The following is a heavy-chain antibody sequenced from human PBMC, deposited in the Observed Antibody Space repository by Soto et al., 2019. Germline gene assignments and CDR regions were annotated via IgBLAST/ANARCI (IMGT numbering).Heavy chain of an antibody. V-gene: IGHV4-61*01. D-gene: IGHD6-19*01. Sequence: QVQLQESGPGLVKPSETLSLTCTVSGGSVSSGSYYWSWIRQPPGKGLEWIGYIYYSGSTNYNPSLKSRVTISVDTSKNQFSLKLSSVHAADTAVYYGARRAYSSGWYVYLGQGTLVTASS. CDR3: ARRAYSSGWYVY. CDR1: GGSVSSGSYY. J-gene: IGHJ4*02. CDR2: IYYSGST.